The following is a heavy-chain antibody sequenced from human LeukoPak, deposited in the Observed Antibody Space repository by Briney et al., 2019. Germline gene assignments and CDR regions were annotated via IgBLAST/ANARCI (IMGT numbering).Heavy chain of an antibody. J-gene: IGHJ4*02. D-gene: IGHD3-22*01. CDR1: GYTFTAYY. Sequence: ASVKVSCKASGYTFTAYYIHWVRQAPGQGLEWMGWINPNSGGTNYAQKFQGRVTMTRDTSISAAYMELSRLRSDDTAVYFCARRCDTSSYYTYYFDYWGQGTLVTVSS. V-gene: IGHV1-2*02. CDR2: INPNSGGT. CDR3: ARRCDTSSYYTYYFDY.